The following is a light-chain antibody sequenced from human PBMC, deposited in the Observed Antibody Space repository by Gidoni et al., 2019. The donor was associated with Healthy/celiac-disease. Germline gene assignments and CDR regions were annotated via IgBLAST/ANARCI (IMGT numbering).Light chain of an antibody. V-gene: IGKV2-30*02. CDR1: KSLVHSDGTTD. Sequence: DVVMTQSPLSLRVTLGQPASISCRSSKSLVHSDGTTDLNWFLQRPGQSPRRLMYKVSNRDSGVPDRFSGSGSGTDFTLKISRVEAEDVGVYYCMQGTHWPPEYTFGQGTKLEIK. J-gene: IGKJ2*01. CDR2: KVS. CDR3: MQGTHWPPEYT.